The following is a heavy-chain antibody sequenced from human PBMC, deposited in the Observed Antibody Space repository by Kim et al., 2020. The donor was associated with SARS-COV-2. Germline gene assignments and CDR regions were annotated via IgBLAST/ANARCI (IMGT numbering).Heavy chain of an antibody. D-gene: IGHD3-10*01. J-gene: IGHJ4*02. CDR2: ST. V-gene: IGHV3-74*01. Sequence: STSYADVVEGRFTVSRDNAENTLHLQMSGLRGEDTAIYYCGMGNYWEIRDWGQGTLVTVAS. CDR3: GMGNYWEIRD.